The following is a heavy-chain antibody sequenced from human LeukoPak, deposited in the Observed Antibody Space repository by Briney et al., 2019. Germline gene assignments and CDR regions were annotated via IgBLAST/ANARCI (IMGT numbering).Heavy chain of an antibody. D-gene: IGHD6-13*01. CDR3: AKELGSSPALDY. CDR1: GFPFSSYA. V-gene: IGHV3-23*01. Sequence: GGSLRLSCAASGFPFSSYAMSWVRHAPGKGLEWVSAISGSGGSTYYADSVKGRFTISRDNSKNTLYLQMNSLRAEDTAVYYCAKELGSSPALDYWGQGTLVTVSS. J-gene: IGHJ4*02. CDR2: ISGSGGST.